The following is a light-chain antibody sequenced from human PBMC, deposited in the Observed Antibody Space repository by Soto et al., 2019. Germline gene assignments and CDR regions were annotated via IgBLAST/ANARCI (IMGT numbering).Light chain of an antibody. CDR3: QQYFSAPFT. CDR2: WSS. CDR1: RTLLNSSNNRNY. Sequence: DTVMTQSPDSLAVSLGERATINCKSSRTLLNSSNNRNYVAWYQQKPGQPPKLLIYWSSTRESGVPDRFSGSGSATDFTLTINSLQTEDVAVYYCQQYFSAPFTFGQGTKLEIK. V-gene: IGKV4-1*01. J-gene: IGKJ2*01.